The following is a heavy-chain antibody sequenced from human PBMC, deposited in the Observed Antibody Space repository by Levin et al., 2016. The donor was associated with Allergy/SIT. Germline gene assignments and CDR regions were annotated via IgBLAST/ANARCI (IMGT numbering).Heavy chain of an antibody. V-gene: IGHV4-59*01. CDR3: ARAGYYYGSGSYYTGDFDY. CDR2: IYYSGST. J-gene: IGHJ4*02. D-gene: IGHD3-10*01. CDR1: GDSISNYY. Sequence: GSLRLSCTVSGDSISNYYWSWIRQPPGKGLEWIGYIYYSGSTNCNPSLKSRVTISVDTSKNQFSLKLSSVTAADTAVYYCARAGYYYGSGSYYTGDFDYWGQGTLVTVSS.